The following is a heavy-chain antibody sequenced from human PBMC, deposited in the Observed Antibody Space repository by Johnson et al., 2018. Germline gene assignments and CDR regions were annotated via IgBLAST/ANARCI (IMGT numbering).Heavy chain of an antibody. CDR3: ARARCSGGSCYYYYYYMDV. Sequence: QVQLVESGGGVVQPGRSLRLSCAASGFTFSSYAMHWVRQAPGKGLEWVAVISYDGSNKYYADSVKGRFTISRDNSKNTLYLQMNSLRAEDTAVYYCARARCSGGSCYYYYYYMDVWGKGTTVTVSS. D-gene: IGHD2-15*01. CDR1: GFTFSSYA. J-gene: IGHJ6*03. CDR2: ISYDGSNK. V-gene: IGHV3-30-3*01.